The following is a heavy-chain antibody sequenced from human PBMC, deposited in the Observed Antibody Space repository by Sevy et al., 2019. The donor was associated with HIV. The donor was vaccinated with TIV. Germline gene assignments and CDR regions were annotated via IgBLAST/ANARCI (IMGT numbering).Heavy chain of an antibody. Sequence: GGSLRLSCAAPGFTFSSYWMSWVRQAPGKGLEWVANIKQDGSEKYYVDSVKGRFTISRDNAKNSLYLQMNSLRAEDTAVYYCAREASYYDFWSGYYNYYYYGMDVWGQGTTVTVSS. V-gene: IGHV3-7*03. J-gene: IGHJ6*02. CDR1: GFTFSSYW. CDR3: AREASYYDFWSGYYNYYYYGMDV. CDR2: IKQDGSEK. D-gene: IGHD3-3*01.